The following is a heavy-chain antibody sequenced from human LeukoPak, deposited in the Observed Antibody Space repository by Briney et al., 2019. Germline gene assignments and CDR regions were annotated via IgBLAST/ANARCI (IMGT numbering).Heavy chain of an antibody. D-gene: IGHD5-12*01. CDR3: ARGVYSGYEIDY. CDR1: AFTCSSYA. J-gene: IGHJ4*02. Sequence: GGSLRLSCAASAFTCSSYAMHWVRQAPGKGLEGVAVISYDGSNKYYADSVKGRFTISRDNSKNTLYLQMNSLRAEDTAVYYCARGVYSGYEIDYWGQGTLVTVSS. CDR2: ISYDGSNK. V-gene: IGHV3-30*04.